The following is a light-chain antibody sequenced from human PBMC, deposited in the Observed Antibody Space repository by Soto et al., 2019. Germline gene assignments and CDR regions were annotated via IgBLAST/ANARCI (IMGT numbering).Light chain of an antibody. J-gene: IGLJ1*01. CDR2: EVS. V-gene: IGLV2-14*01. CDR1: SSDVGGYNY. Sequence: QSALTQPASVSGSPGQSITISCTGTSSDVGGYNYVSWYQQHPGKAAKLMIYEVSNRPSGVSNRFSGSKSGNTASLTISGLQAEDEADYYCSSYTSSSTPYVFGTGTKLTVL. CDR3: SSYTSSSTPYV.